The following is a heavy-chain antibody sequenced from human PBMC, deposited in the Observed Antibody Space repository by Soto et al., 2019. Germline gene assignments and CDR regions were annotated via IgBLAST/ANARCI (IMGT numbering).Heavy chain of an antibody. CDR1: GGSFSGYY. V-gene: IGHV4-34*01. Sequence: SETLSLTCAVYGGSFSGYYWSWIRQPPGKGLEWIGEINHSGSTNYNPSLKSRVTISVDTSKNQFSLKLSSVTAADTAVYYCARALCVPPRIAAAGNDLCRVAYYYGMDVWGQGTTVTVSS. CDR3: ARALCVPPRIAAAGNDLCRVAYYYGMDV. J-gene: IGHJ6*02. D-gene: IGHD6-13*01. CDR2: INHSGST.